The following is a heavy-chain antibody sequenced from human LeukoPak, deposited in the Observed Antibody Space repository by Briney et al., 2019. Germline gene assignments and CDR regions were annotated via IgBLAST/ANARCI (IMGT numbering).Heavy chain of an antibody. V-gene: IGHV1-8*01. CDR1: GYTFTSYD. D-gene: IGHD3-10*01. CDR3: VRAMVRGVQGP. CDR2: MNPNSGNT. Sequence: GASVKVSCKASGYTFTSYDINWVRQATGQGLEWMGWMNPNSGNTGYAQKFQGRVTMTRDTSISTAYMELSSLRFEDTAVYFCVRAMVRGVQGPWSQGTLVTVSS. J-gene: IGHJ5*02.